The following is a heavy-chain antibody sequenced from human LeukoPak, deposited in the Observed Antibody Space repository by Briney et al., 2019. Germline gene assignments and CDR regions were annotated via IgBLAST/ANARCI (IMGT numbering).Heavy chain of an antibody. CDR2: MFGSGST. CDR1: GGSFTSFY. Sequence: SETLSLTCAVSGGSFTSFYWSWIRHPAGEGLEYIGRMFGSGSTNYSPSLKSRVTISVDTSKNHFSLKLTSVTAADTAVYYCARGRFPVGYYDHWGQGFLVTVSS. J-gene: IGHJ4*02. D-gene: IGHD3-10*01. V-gene: IGHV4-4*07. CDR3: ARGRFPVGYYDH.